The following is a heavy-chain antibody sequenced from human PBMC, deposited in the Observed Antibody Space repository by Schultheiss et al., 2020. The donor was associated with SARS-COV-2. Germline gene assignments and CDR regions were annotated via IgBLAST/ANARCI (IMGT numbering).Heavy chain of an antibody. D-gene: IGHD3-10*01. CDR2: IYYSGST. CDR3: ARLLLNYYGSGSPNISDY. CDR1: GGSISSYY. Sequence: SETLSLTCTVSGGSISSYYWSWIRQPPGKGLEWIGYIYYSGSTYYNPSLKSRVTISVDTSKNQFSLKLSSVTAADTAVYYCARLLLNYYGSGSPNISDYWGQGTLVTVSS. V-gene: IGHV4-59*08. J-gene: IGHJ4*02.